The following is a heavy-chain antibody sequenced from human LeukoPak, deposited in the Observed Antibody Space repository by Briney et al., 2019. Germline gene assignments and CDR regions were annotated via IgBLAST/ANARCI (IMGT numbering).Heavy chain of an antibody. V-gene: IGHV4-59*01. CDR3: ARVGSLAYYYDSSGYSRDWYFDL. CDR2: IYYSGST. CDR1: GGSISSYY. Sequence: PSETLSLTCTVSGGSISSYYWSWIRQPPGKGLEWIGYIYYSGSTNYNPSLKSRVTISEDTSKNQFSLKLSSVTAADTAVYYCARVGSLAYYYDSSGYSRDWYFDLWGRGTLVTVSS. J-gene: IGHJ2*01. D-gene: IGHD3-22*01.